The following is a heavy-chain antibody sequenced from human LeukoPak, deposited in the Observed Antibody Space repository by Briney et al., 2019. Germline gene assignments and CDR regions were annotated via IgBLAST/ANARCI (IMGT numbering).Heavy chain of an antibody. CDR1: GGSFSGYY. D-gene: IGHD3-22*01. CDR2: INHSGST. Sequence: PSETLSLTCAVYGGSFSGYYWSWIRQPPGKGLEWIGEINHSGSTKYNPSLKSRVTISVDTSKNQFSLKLSSVTAADTAVYYCARQVSYYYDTSAYFDWGQGTLVTVS. V-gene: IGHV4-34*01. J-gene: IGHJ4*02. CDR3: ARQVSYYYDTSAYFD.